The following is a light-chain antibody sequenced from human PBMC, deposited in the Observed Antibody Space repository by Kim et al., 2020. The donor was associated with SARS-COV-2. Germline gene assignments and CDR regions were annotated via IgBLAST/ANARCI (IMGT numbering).Light chain of an antibody. J-gene: IGLJ1*01. CDR1: SSNIGSNY. Sequence: GQRVTIPCSGSSSNIGSNYVYWYQQLPGTAPKLLIYRNNQRPSGVPDRFSGSKSGTSASLAISGLRSEDEADYYCAAWDDSLSGRVFGTGTKVTVL. CDR2: RNN. CDR3: AAWDDSLSGRV. V-gene: IGLV1-47*01.